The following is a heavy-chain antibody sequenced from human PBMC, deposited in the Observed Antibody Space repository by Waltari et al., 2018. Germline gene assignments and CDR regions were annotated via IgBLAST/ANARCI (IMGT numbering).Heavy chain of an antibody. CDR1: GGSISTATW. V-gene: IGHV4-4*02. CDR3: ATVRQSCSTSSCYFEI. CDR2: IHHSGTS. D-gene: IGHD2-2*01. Sequence: QVQLQESGPGLVKPSGTLSLTCAVSGGSISTATWWNWVRQPPGKGPEWIAEIHHSGTSNYTPSLQSRVSLSVDKSKNEFSLGLTSVTAADTAVYYCATVRQSCSTSSCYFEIWGQGTMVTVSS. J-gene: IGHJ3*02.